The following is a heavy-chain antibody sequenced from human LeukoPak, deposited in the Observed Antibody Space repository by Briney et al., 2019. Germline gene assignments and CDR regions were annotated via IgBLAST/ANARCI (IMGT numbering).Heavy chain of an antibody. CDR2: IIPILNVP. CDR1: GGTFSDYS. D-gene: IGHD2-15*01. J-gene: IGHJ4*02. V-gene: IGHV1-69*04. CDR3: ARDRPRARYFDY. Sequence: ASAKVSCKASGGTFSDYSISWVRQAPGQGLEWMGRIIPILNVPNYAQKFEGRLTITADKSTSTAYMELSSLKSADTAVYFCARDRPRARYFDYWGQGTLDTVSS.